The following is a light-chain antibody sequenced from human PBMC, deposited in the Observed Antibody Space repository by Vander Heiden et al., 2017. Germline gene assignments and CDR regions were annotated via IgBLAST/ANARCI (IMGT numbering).Light chain of an antibody. V-gene: IGKV3-15*01. CDR2: GAS. CDR3: QQFSNWPYT. Sequence: KVLTQSPGTLSVSPGERATLSCRASQSVNTNLAWYQKKPGQAPGLLIYGASTRATGIPARFSGSGSGTEFTLTISSLQSEEFAVYYCQQFSNWPYTLGQGTKLEI. J-gene: IGKJ2*01. CDR1: QSVNTN.